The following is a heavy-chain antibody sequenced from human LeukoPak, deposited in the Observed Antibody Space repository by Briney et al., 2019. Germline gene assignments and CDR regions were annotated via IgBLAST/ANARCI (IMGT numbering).Heavy chain of an antibody. J-gene: IGHJ4*02. V-gene: IGHV1-2*02. CDR3: ARRLGSSAGDFDY. CDR1: GYTFTGYY. CDR2: INPNSGGT. Sequence: ASVKVFCKASGYTFTGYYMHWVRQAPGQGLEWMGWINPNSGGTNYAQKFQGRVTMTRDTSISTAYMELSRLRSDDTAVYYCARRLGSSAGDFDYWGQGTLVTVSS. D-gene: IGHD6-6*01.